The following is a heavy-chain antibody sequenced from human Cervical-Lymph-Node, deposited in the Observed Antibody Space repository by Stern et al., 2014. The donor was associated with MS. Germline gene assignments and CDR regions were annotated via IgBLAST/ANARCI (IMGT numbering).Heavy chain of an antibody. CDR2: IYPGDSDT. D-gene: IGHD3-16*01. CDR3: ARHPLRITDDAFDI. J-gene: IGHJ3*02. V-gene: IGHV5-51*01. CDR1: GYTFTSYW. Sequence: VQLVHSGAEVKTPGESLKISCKGSGYTFTSYWIGRVRPMPGKGLECTGIIYPGDSDTRYSPSFQGQVTISADKSISPAYLQWSSLKASDTAMYYCARHPLRITDDAFDIWGQGTMVTVSS.